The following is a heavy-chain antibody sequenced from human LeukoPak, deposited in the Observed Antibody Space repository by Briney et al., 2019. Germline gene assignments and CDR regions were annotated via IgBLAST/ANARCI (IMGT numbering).Heavy chain of an antibody. CDR3: ARELLVRGLRPNYYYYYGMDV. D-gene: IGHD3-10*01. V-gene: IGHV1-69*13. Sequence: GASVKVSCKASGGTFSSYAISWVRQAPGQGLEWMGGIIPIFGTANYAQKFQGRVTITADESTSTAYMELSSLRSKDTAVYYCARELLVRGLRPNYYYYYGMDVWGQGTTVTVSS. J-gene: IGHJ6*02. CDR1: GGTFSSYA. CDR2: IIPIFGTA.